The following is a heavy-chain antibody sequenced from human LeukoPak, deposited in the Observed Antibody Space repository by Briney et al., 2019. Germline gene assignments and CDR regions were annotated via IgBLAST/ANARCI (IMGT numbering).Heavy chain of an antibody. Sequence: GASVKVSCKASGSTFTSYVISWVRQAPGQGLEWMGWISAYNGNTNYAQKLQGRVTMTTDTSTSTAYMELRSLRSDDTAVYYCARAAERKGIQLWSQKPFDYWGQGTLVTVSS. CDR1: GSTFTSYV. V-gene: IGHV1-18*01. CDR2: ISAYNGNT. D-gene: IGHD5-18*01. CDR3: ARAAERKGIQLWSQKPFDY. J-gene: IGHJ4*02.